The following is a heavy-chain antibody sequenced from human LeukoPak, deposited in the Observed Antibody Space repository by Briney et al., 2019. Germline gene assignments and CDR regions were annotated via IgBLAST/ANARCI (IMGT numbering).Heavy chain of an antibody. CDR1: GFTFGDYG. Sequence: GGSLRLSCTASGFTFGDYGMSWFRQAPGKGLEWVGFIRSKAYGGTTEYAASVKGRFTISRDDSKSIAYLQMNSLNIEDTAVYYCSRLIFVVVAATHWGQGTLVTVSS. V-gene: IGHV3-49*03. J-gene: IGHJ4*02. CDR3: SRLIFVVVAATH. D-gene: IGHD2-15*01. CDR2: IRSKAYGGTT.